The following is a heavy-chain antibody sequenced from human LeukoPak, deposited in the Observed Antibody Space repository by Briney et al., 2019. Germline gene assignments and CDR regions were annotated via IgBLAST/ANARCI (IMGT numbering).Heavy chain of an antibody. CDR3: ARRGGYSYGTTYYYYYMDV. J-gene: IGHJ6*03. D-gene: IGHD5-18*01. Sequence: GGSLRLSCASSGFIFRTYWMTWVRQAPGKGLEWVANIKQDGSEKYYVDSVKGRFTISRDNAKNSLYLQMNSLRAEDTAVYYCARRGGYSYGTTYYYYYMDVWGKGTTVTVSS. CDR1: GFIFRTYW. CDR2: IKQDGSEK. V-gene: IGHV3-7*01.